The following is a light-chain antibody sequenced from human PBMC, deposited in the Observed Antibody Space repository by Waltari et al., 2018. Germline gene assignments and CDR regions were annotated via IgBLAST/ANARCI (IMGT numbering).Light chain of an antibody. CDR1: QSISSW. V-gene: IGKV1-5*03. J-gene: IGKJ1*01. CDR2: KAS. CDR3: QQYNSYSFTWT. Sequence: DIQMTQSPSTLSASVGDRVTIPCRASQSISSWLAWYQQKPGKAPKLLIYKASSLESGVPSRFSGSGSGTEFTLTISSLQPDDFATYYCQQYNSYSFTWTFGQGTKVEIK.